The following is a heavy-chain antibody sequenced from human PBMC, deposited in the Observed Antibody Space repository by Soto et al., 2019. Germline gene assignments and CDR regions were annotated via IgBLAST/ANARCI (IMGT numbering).Heavy chain of an antibody. CDR2: ISRSSSTI. D-gene: IGHD3-10*01. J-gene: IGHJ3*02. V-gene: IGHV3-48*01. Sequence: GGSLRLSCAASGFTFSSYSMNWVRQAPGKGLEWVSYISRSSSTIYYADSVKGRFTISRDNAKNSLYLQMNSLRAEDTAVYYCARERDYYDSGNYAGGGFDIWGQGTMVTVSS. CDR1: GFTFSSYS. CDR3: ARERDYYDSGNYAGGGFDI.